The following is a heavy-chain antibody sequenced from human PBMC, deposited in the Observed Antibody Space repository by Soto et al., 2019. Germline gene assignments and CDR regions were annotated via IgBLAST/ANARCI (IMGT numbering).Heavy chain of an antibody. V-gene: IGHV1-46*01. D-gene: IGHD1-7*01. CDR1: GYSFIDHY. Sequence: QVQLVQSGAEVKRPGASVRLSCKASGYSFIDHYIHWVRQAPGQGLAWMGVINPDGGSTSYAHRFQGRVTVTTDTSTSTVHMDLTSLRSDDTAVYYCARDPRSWNYVGFWESWGQGTLVTVST. CDR3: ARDPRSWNYVGFWES. CDR2: INPDGGST. J-gene: IGHJ4*02.